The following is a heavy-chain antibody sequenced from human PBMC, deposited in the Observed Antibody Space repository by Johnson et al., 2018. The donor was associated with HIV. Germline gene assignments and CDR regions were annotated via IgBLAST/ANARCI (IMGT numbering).Heavy chain of an antibody. Sequence: QVQSVESGGGVVRPGRSLRLSCAASGFTFSNYPMHWVRQAPGTGPSWVPFIPYDGRNKYYADSVKGRFTISRDNSKNTLYLQMNSLRAEDTAVYYCAKYYDIWGQGTMVTVSS. CDR2: IPYDGRNK. V-gene: IGHV3-30-3*01. CDR3: AKYYDI. J-gene: IGHJ3*02. D-gene: IGHD3-10*01. CDR1: GFTFSNYP.